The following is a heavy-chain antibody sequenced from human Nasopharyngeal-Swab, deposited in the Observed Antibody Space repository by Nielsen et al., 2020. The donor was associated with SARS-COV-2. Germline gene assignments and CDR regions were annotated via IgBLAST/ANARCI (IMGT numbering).Heavy chain of an antibody. V-gene: IGHV1-8*03. J-gene: IGHJ6*03. Sequence: ASVKVSCNASGYTFTSYDINWVRQATGQGLEWMGWMNPNSGNTGYAQKFQGRVTITRNTSISTAYMELSSLRSEDTAVYYCARSLGNSGYYYMDVWGKGTTVTVSS. D-gene: IGHD1-26*01. CDR1: GYTFTSYD. CDR2: MNPNSGNT. CDR3: ARSLGNSGYYYMDV.